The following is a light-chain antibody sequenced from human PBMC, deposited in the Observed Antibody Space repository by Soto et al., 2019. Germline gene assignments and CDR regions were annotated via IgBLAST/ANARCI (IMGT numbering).Light chain of an antibody. CDR2: DVS. Sequence: DAPLSLSPSSLSASVGDRVTITCQASQAISNNLTWYQQKPGRAPRLLIYDVSNLETGVPARFSGSGSGTDFTFTISRLEPEDFAVYYCQQYGSSGTFGQGTKVDIK. CDR3: QQYGSSGT. J-gene: IGKJ1*01. V-gene: IGKV1-33*01. CDR1: QAISNN.